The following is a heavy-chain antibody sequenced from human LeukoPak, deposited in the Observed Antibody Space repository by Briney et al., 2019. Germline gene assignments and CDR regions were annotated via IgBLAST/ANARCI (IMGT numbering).Heavy chain of an antibody. CDR1: GGSINNYY. CDR3: ARGRYCSADICSGGDAFDI. CDR2: IYTRGST. J-gene: IGHJ3*02. V-gene: IGHV4-4*07. Sequence: SETLSLTCTASGGSINNYYWSWIRQPPGKGLEWIGRIYTRGSTNYNPSLKSRVTMTVDTSKNKFSLKLSSVTAADTAVYYCARGRYCSADICSGGDAFDIWGQGTMVSVSS. D-gene: IGHD2-15*01.